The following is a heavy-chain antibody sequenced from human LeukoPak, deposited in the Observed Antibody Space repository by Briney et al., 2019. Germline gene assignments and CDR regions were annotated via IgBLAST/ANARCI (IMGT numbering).Heavy chain of an antibody. J-gene: IGHJ4*02. CDR3: KSGIVATIGDY. CDR1: GFTFSRHW. CDR2: INSDGSST. D-gene: IGHD5-12*01. Sequence: GGSLRLSCAGSGFTFSRHWMHWVRQAPGKGLVWVSRINSDGSSTSYADSVKGRFTISRDNAKNTLYLQMNSLRAEDTAVYYCKSGIVATIGDYWGQGTLVTASS. V-gene: IGHV3-74*01.